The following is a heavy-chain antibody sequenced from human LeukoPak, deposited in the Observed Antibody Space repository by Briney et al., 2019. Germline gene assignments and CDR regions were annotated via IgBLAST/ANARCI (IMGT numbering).Heavy chain of an antibody. V-gene: IGHV1-69*13. Sequence: SVKVSCKASGGTFSSYAISWVRQAPGQGLEWMGGIIPIFGTANYAQKFQGRVTITADESTSTTYMELSSLRSEDTAVYYCASLTGDHYYYYYMDVWGKGTTVTVSS. CDR1: GGTFSSYA. CDR3: ASLTGDHYYYYYMDV. D-gene: IGHD7-27*01. J-gene: IGHJ6*03. CDR2: IIPIFGTA.